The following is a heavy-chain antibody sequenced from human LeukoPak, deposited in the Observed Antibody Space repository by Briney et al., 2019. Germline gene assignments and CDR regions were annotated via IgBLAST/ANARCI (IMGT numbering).Heavy chain of an antibody. D-gene: IGHD4-17*01. Sequence: SETLSLACTVSGGSISSYYWSWIRQPPGKGLEWIGYIYYSGSTNYNPSLKSRVTISVDTSKNQFSLKLSSVTAADTAVYYCAREGFTVTTSSGAFDIWGQGTMVTVSS. V-gene: IGHV4-59*12. CDR1: GGSISSYY. J-gene: IGHJ3*02. CDR2: IYYSGST. CDR3: AREGFTVTTSSGAFDI.